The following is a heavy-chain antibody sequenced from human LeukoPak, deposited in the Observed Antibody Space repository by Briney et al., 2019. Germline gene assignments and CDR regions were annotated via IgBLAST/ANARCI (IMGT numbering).Heavy chain of an antibody. J-gene: IGHJ6*02. CDR2: IYYSGST. V-gene: IGHV4-59*01. D-gene: IGHD3-9*01. Sequence: SETLSLTCTVSGGSISSYYWSWIRQPPGRGLEWIGYIYYSGSTNYNTSLKSRVTISVDTSTFQFSLKLSSVTAADTAVYYCATSPSYYDILTGYYPAYYGMDVWGQGTTVIVSS. CDR3: ATSPSYYDILTGYYPAYYGMDV. CDR1: GGSISSYY.